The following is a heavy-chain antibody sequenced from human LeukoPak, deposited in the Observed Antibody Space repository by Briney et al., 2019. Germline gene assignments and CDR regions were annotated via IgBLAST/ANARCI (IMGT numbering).Heavy chain of an antibody. CDR2: ISAYNGNT. V-gene: IGHV1-18*01. Sequence: ASVKVSCKASGYTFTSYGISWVRQAPGQGLEWMGWISAYNGNTNYAQKLQGRVTMTTDTSTSTAYMELRSLRSDDTAVYYCARASYSSSWYFNYYYMDVWGKGTTVTISS. CDR3: ARASYSSSWYFNYYYMDV. D-gene: IGHD6-13*01. CDR1: GYTFTSYG. J-gene: IGHJ6*03.